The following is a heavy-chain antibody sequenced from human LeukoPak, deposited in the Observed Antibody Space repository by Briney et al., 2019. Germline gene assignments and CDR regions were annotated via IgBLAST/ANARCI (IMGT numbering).Heavy chain of an antibody. D-gene: IGHD6-13*01. Sequence: PGGSLRLSCTASGFTFGDYAMSWVRQAPGKGLEWVGFIRSKAYGGTTEYAASVKGRFTISRDDSKSIAYLRMNSLKTEDTAVYYCARARYVAAAGHTFDYWGQGTLVTVSS. CDR3: ARARYVAAAGHTFDY. V-gene: IGHV3-49*04. J-gene: IGHJ4*02. CDR1: GFTFGDYA. CDR2: IRSKAYGGTT.